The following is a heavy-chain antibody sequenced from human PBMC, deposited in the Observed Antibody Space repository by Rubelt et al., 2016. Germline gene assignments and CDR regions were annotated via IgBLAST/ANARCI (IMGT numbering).Heavy chain of an antibody. J-gene: IGHJ4*02. Sequence: QVQLQESGPGLVKPSETLSLTCTVSGGSISSYYWSWIRQPPGKGLEWIGYIYYSGSTNYNPSLKSRVTISVDTSKNQFSLKLSSVTAADTAVYYCARLGLDRGIVEYDYWGQGTLVTVSS. CDR1: GGSISSYY. CDR2: IYYSGST. CDR3: ARLGLDRGIVEYDY. D-gene: IGHD3-16*01. V-gene: IGHV4-59*01.